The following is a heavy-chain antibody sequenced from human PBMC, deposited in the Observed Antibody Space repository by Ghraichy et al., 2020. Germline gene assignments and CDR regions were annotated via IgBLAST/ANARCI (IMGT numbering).Heavy chain of an antibody. V-gene: IGHV3-21*01. CDR2: ISSSSSYI. CDR1: GFTFSSYS. D-gene: IGHD5-18*01. J-gene: IGHJ4*02. CDR3: ARVSRRGYSYGPAY. Sequence: GGSLRLSCAASGFTFSSYSMNWVRQAPGKGLEWVSSISSSSSYIYYADSVKGRFTISRDNAKNSLYLQMNSLRAEDTAVYYCARVSRRGYSYGPAYWGQGTLVTVSS.